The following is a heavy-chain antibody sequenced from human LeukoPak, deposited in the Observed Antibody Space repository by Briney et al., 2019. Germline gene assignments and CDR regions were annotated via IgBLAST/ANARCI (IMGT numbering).Heavy chain of an antibody. J-gene: IGHJ6*02. V-gene: IGHV3-49*04. Sequence: GGSLRLSCTASGFTFGDYAMSWVRQAPGKGREWVGFIRSKAYGGTTEYAASVKGRFTISRDDSKSIAYLQMNSLKTEDTAVYYCTRDGVHYYGSGSYDYYYYYYGMDVWGQGTTVTVSS. CDR2: IRSKAYGGTT. CDR1: GFTFGDYA. D-gene: IGHD3-10*01. CDR3: TRDGVHYYGSGSYDYYYYYYGMDV.